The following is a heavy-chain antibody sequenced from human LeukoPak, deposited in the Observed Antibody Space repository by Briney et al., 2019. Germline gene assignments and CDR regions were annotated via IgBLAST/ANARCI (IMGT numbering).Heavy chain of an antibody. J-gene: IGHJ4*02. D-gene: IGHD6-6*01. CDR2: INHSVST. Sequence: KPSPTLSPTCAVYGGSFGGYYWSWISQPPGKWLEWMGEINHSVSTTYNPSLRTGSPISVDTPKNQFSLKLSSVSAADTAVYYCARRGVRAARPELDYWGQGTLVTVCS. V-gene: IGHV4-34*01. CDR3: ARRGVRAARPELDY. CDR1: GGSFGGYY.